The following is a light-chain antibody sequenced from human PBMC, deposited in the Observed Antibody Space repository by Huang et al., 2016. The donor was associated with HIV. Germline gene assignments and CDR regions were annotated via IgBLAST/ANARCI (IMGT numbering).Light chain of an antibody. V-gene: IGKV1-33*01. CDR2: DAA. CDR1: RHIYSY. CDR3: QQYDSLPRT. J-gene: IGKJ3*01. Sequence: DIQMTQPPPSLFASIGDRVTITSWASRHIYSYLNWYQHRPGKAPKLLIYDAANLEVGVPSRFSGSGSGRNFTLIISSLQPEDFATYYCQQYDSLPRTFGPGTKV.